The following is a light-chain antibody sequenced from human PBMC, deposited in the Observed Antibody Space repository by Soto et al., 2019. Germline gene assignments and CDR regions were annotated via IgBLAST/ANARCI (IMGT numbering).Light chain of an antibody. CDR2: WAS. V-gene: IGKV4-1*01. Sequence: DIVMTQSPDSLAVSLGERATINCKSSQSVLYSSNNKNYLAWYQQKPGQPPKLLIYWASTRESGVPDRFSGSGSGTDFTLTISSLQAEDVAGYYCQQYYSTPLTCGQGTRLEIK. CDR1: QSVLYSSNNKNY. CDR3: QQYYSTPLT. J-gene: IGKJ5*01.